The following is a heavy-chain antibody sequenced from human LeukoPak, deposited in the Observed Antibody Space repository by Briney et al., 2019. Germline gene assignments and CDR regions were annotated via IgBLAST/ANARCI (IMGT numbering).Heavy chain of an antibody. Sequence: GGTLRLSCAASGFTFSTYAMSWVRQAPGKGLEWVSLISASRSTYYADSVKGRFTISRDNSKNTLYLQMNSLRADDTAVYYCAKDLYSNYGGLWGQGTLVTVSS. J-gene: IGHJ4*02. CDR3: AKDLYSNYGGL. CDR2: ISASRST. CDR1: GFTFSTYA. V-gene: IGHV3-23*01. D-gene: IGHD4-11*01.